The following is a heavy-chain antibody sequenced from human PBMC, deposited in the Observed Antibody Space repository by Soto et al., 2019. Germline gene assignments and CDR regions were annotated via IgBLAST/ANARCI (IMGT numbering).Heavy chain of an antibody. D-gene: IGHD3-9*01. CDR1: GFTFDDYA. V-gene: IGHV3-9*01. Sequence: GGSLRLSCAASGFTFDDYAMHWVRQAPGKGLEWVSGISWNSGSIGYADSVKGRFTISRDNAKNSLYLQMNSLRAEDTALYYCAKGSLRYFDWADAFDIWGQGTMVTVSS. CDR3: AKGSLRYFDWADAFDI. J-gene: IGHJ3*02. CDR2: ISWNSGSI.